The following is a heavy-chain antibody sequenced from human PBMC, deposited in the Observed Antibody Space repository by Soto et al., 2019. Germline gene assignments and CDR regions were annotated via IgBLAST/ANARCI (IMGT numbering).Heavy chain of an antibody. V-gene: IGHV4-39*01. Sequence: QLQLQESGPGLVKPSETLSLTCTVSGGSISSSSYYWGWIRQPPGKGLEWIGSIYYSGSTYYNPSLKSRVTISVDTSKNQFSLKLSSVTAADTAVYYCARPSWFGELPGPSGGMDVWGQGTTVTVSS. CDR2: IYYSGST. J-gene: IGHJ6*02. D-gene: IGHD3-10*01. CDR1: GGSISSSSYY. CDR3: ARPSWFGELPGPSGGMDV.